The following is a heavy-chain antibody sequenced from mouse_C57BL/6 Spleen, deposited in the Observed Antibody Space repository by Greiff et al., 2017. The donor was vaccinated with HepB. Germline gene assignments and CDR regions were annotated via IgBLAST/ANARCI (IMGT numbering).Heavy chain of an antibody. CDR2: INPSSGYT. J-gene: IGHJ2*01. CDR3: ATSYYYGSSYAFDY. V-gene: IGHV1-4*01. CDR1: GYTFTSYT. D-gene: IGHD1-1*01. Sequence: QVQLQQSGAELARPGASVKMSCKASGYTFTSYTMHWVKQRPGQGLEWIGYINPSSGYTKYNQKFKDKATLTADKSYSTAYMELRSLTSEDSAVYYCATSYYYGSSYAFDYWGQGTTLTVSS.